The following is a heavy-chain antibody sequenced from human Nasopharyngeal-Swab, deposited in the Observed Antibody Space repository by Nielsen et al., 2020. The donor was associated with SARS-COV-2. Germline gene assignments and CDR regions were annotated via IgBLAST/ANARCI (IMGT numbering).Heavy chain of an antibody. CDR1: GFTFSSYG. V-gene: IGHV3-23*01. J-gene: IGHJ4*02. Sequence: GESLKISCAASGFTFSSYGMNWVRQAPGKGLEWVSAISGSGGSTYYADSVKGRFTISRDNSKNTLYLQMNSLRAEDTAVYYCAKGGSNYLGGYWGQGTLVTASS. CDR2: ISGSGGST. D-gene: IGHD4-11*01. CDR3: AKGGSNYLGGY.